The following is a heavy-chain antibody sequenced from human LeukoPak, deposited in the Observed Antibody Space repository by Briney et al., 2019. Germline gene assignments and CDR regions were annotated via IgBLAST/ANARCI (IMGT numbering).Heavy chain of an antibody. CDR3: ARDGGYRGYDADC. J-gene: IGHJ4*02. D-gene: IGHD5-12*01. CDR1: GFTFSDYC. Sequence: PGGSLRLSCAASGFTFSDYCMGWIRQAPGKGLEWVSYISDSGAMYYADSVRGRFTISRENAQNSLFLQMNSLRAEDTAVYYCARDGGYRGYDADCWGQGTLVTVSS. V-gene: IGHV3-69-1*01. CDR2: ISDSGAM.